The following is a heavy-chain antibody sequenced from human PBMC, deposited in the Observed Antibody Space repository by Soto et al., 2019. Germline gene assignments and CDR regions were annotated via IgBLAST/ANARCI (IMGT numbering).Heavy chain of an antibody. CDR3: ARDQAAYGGNPEFDY. CDR2: INPSGGST. V-gene: IGHV1-46*01. D-gene: IGHD4-17*01. CDR1: GYTFTSYY. J-gene: IGHJ4*02. Sequence: QVQLVQSGAEVKKPGASVKVSCKASGYTFTSYYMHWVRQAPGQGLEWMGIINPSGGSTSYAQKFQGRVTMTRDTSTITVYMELSSLRSEDTAVYYCARDQAAYGGNPEFDYWGQGTLVTVSS.